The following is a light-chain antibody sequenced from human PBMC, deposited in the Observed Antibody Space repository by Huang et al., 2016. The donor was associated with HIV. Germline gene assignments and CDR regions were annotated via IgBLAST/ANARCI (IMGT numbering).Light chain of an antibody. Sequence: DIQMTQSPSSLSASVGDRVTITCRASQSISSYLNWYQQKPGKAPKPLIYAASSLQSGVPSRFSGSGSGTDFTLTISSLQPEDFATYHCQQSYSTPRTLGQGTKVEIK. V-gene: IGKV1-39*01. CDR3: QQSYSTPRT. CDR2: AAS. CDR1: QSISSY. J-gene: IGKJ1*01.